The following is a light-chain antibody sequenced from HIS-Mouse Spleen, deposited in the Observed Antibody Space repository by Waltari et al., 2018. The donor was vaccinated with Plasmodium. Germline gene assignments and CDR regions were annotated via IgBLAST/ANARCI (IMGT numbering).Light chain of an antibody. V-gene: IGLV2-23*01. J-gene: IGLJ2*01. CDR1: SSDVGSYNL. CDR2: EGS. Sequence: QSALTQPASVSGSPGQSITISCPGPSSDVGSYNLVPWYQQHPGKAPKLIIYEGSKRPSGVSNRFSGSKSGNTASLTSSGLQAEDEADYYCCSYAGSSTLVFGGGTKLTVL. CDR3: CSYAGSSTLV.